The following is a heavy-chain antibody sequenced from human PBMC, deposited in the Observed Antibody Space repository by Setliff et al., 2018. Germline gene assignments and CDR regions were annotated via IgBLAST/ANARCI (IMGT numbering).Heavy chain of an antibody. D-gene: IGHD6-25*01. CDR1: GGSISNYY. Sequence: SETLSLTCTVSGGSISNYYWSWIRQPAGKGLEWIGRIYTSGSTNYNPSLKSRVTMSVDTSKNQFSLKLSAVTAADTAVYYCARESRYYYMDVWAKGTTVTVSS. J-gene: IGHJ6*03. CDR3: ARESRYYYMDV. CDR2: IYTSGST. V-gene: IGHV4-4*07.